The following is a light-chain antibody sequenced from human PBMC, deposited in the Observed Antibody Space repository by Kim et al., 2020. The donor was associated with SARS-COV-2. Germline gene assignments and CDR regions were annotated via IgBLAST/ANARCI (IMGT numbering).Light chain of an antibody. CDR2: DAS. CDR1: QSVSSY. CDR3: QQHSNWPPEYT. V-gene: IGKV3-11*01. Sequence: EIVLTQSPATLSLSPGERATLSCRASQSVSSYLAWYQQKPGQAPRLLIYDASNRATGIPARFSGSGSGTDFTLTISSLEPEDFAVYYCQQHSNWPPEYTFGQGTKLEI. J-gene: IGKJ2*01.